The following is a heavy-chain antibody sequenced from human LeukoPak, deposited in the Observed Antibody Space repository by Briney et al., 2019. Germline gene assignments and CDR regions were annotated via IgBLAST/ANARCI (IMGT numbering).Heavy chain of an antibody. D-gene: IGHD1-7*01. Sequence: GETLTLTCAASGFTFSSYRFNYLRSLKGNSLDSADSISSSSSYIYYADSVKGRFTISRDNSKNTLFLQMNSLRAEDTAVYYCAKDRNWDYDAFDIWGQGTMVTVSS. J-gene: IGHJ3*02. CDR1: GFTFSSYR. CDR2: ISSSSSYI. CDR3: AKDRNWDYDAFDI. V-gene: IGHV3-21*01.